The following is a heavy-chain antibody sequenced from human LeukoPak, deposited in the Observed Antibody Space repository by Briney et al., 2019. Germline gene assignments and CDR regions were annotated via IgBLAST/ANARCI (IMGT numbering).Heavy chain of an antibody. CDR3: ATWTSSGYYHLY. CDR1: GYTLTQLV. V-gene: IGHV1-24*01. Sequence: ASVKLSCKVSGYTLTQLVMHWVRQAPGKGLEWMGGFDPEDGETFYAEKFQGRVTMTEDTSTDTAYMELSSLGSEDTAIYYCATWTSSGYYHLYWGQGTLVTDSS. CDR2: FDPEDGET. D-gene: IGHD3-22*01. J-gene: IGHJ4*02.